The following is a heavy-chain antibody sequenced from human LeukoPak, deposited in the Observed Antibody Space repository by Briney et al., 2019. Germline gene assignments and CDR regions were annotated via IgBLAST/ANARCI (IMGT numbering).Heavy chain of an antibody. CDR1: GGTLSSYA. D-gene: IGHD2-2*01. CDR2: IIPIFGTA. Sequence: GASVKVSCKASGGTLSSYAISWVRQAPGQGLEWMGGIIPIFGTANYAQKFQGRVTITTDESTSTAYMELSSLRSEDTAVYYCAKTGQLLSSLDYFDYWGQGTLVTVSS. V-gene: IGHV1-69*05. J-gene: IGHJ4*02. CDR3: AKTGQLLSSLDYFDY.